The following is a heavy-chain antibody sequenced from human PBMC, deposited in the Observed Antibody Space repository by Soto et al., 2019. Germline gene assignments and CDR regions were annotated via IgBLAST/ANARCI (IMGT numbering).Heavy chain of an antibody. CDR3: AKEKERRTYSYDSSGYPYYFDS. CDR1: KFTFSSFG. D-gene: IGHD3-22*01. V-gene: IGHV3-30*18. CDR2: ISYDGSNK. Sequence: QVQLVESGGGVVQPGRSLRLSCAASKFTFSSFGMHWVRQAPGKGLEWVAVISYDGSNKYYADSVKGRFTISRDNSKNTLYVQMNSLRADDTAVFYCAKEKERRTYSYDSSGYPYYFDSWGQGTLVTVSS. J-gene: IGHJ4*02.